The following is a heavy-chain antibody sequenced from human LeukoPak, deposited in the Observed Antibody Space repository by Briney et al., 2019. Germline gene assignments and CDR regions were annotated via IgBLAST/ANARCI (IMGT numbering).Heavy chain of an antibody. D-gene: IGHD5-18*01. Sequence: PSETLSLTCTVSGGSISSYYWSWIRQPPGKGLEWIGYIYYSGSTYYNPSLKSRVTISVDTSKNQFSLKLSSVTAADTAAYYCARGDTAMARVDYWGQGTLVTVSS. CDR1: GGSISSYY. J-gene: IGHJ4*02. V-gene: IGHV4-59*06. CDR2: IYYSGST. CDR3: ARGDTAMARVDY.